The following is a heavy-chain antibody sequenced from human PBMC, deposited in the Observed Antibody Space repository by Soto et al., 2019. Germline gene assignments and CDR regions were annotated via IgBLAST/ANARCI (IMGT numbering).Heavy chain of an antibody. CDR3: ARDRLFDY. CDR1: GFTFSSYA. CDR2: ISYDGSNK. V-gene: IGHV3-30-3*01. D-gene: IGHD3-16*01. J-gene: IGHJ4*02. Sequence: PGGSLRLSCAASGFTFSSYAMHWVRQAPGKGLEWVAVISYDGSNKYYADSVKGRFTISRDNSKNTLYLQMNSLTAEDTAVYYCARDRLFDYWGQGTLVTVSS.